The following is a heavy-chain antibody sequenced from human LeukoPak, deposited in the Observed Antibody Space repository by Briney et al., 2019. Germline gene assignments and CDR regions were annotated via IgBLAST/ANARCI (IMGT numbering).Heavy chain of an antibody. V-gene: IGHV1-2*02. D-gene: IGHD3-22*01. CDR3: AKSDYYDTSGPAHLFDY. J-gene: IGHJ4*02. Sequence: GSSVKVSCKASGGTFSSYAISWVRQAPGQGLEWMGWINPNSGGTNYAQKFQGRVTMTRDTSISTAYMELSRLRSDDTAVYYCAKSDYYDTSGPAHLFDYWGQGTLVTVSS. CDR1: GGTFSSYA. CDR2: INPNSGGT.